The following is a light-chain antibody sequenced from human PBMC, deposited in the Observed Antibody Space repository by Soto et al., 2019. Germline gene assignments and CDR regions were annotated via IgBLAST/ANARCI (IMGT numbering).Light chain of an antibody. Sequence: EIVLTQSPATLSLSPGERATLSCGASQSISTYLAWYQQKPGQAPRLVIYDASNRATGIPARFSGSGSGTDFTLPINSLEPEDFAVYYCQQRHLWPITFGQGTRLETK. CDR1: QSISTY. CDR3: QQRHLWPIT. CDR2: DAS. J-gene: IGKJ5*01. V-gene: IGKV3-11*01.